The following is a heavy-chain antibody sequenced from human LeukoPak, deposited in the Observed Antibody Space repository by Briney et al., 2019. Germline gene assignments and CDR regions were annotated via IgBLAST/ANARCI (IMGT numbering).Heavy chain of an antibody. V-gene: IGHV3-7*01. CDR1: GFTFSNNW. J-gene: IGHJ3*02. D-gene: IGHD1-1*01. Sequence: GGSLRLSCAASGFTFSNNWMTWVRQAPGKGLEWVASVKKDESEKYYVDSVKGRFTISRENAKNSLYLQMNSLRAGDTAVYYCARGGNPGAFDIWGQGTMVTVSS. CDR3: ARGGNPGAFDI. CDR2: VKKDESEK.